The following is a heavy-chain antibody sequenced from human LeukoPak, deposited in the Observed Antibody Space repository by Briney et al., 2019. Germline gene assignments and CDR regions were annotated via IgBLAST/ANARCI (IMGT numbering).Heavy chain of an antibody. V-gene: IGHV3-48*03. J-gene: IGHJ4*02. CDR1: GFSFRDYE. Sequence: PGGSLRLSCAASGFSFRDYELTWVRQVPGKGLEWISYVNQRGRTTSYADSVKGRFTISRDNARNSLYLQMNSLRVEDTAVYYCIVLAVTATLGFDHWGQGTLVTVSS. CDR3: IVLAVTATLGFDH. CDR2: VNQRGRTT. D-gene: IGHD3-3*02.